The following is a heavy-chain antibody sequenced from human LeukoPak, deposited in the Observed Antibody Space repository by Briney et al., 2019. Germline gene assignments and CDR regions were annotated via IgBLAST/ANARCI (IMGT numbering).Heavy chain of an antibody. CDR3: ARDAGDYKYSAFDI. V-gene: IGHV3-7*01. CDR1: GFTFSSYW. J-gene: IGHJ3*02. CDR2: IKEDGTEK. Sequence: PGGSLRLSCAVSGFTFSSYWMSWVRQAPGKGLEWVANIKEDGTEKYYQDSVKGRFTISRDNAKNSLYLQMNSLRAEDTAVYYCARDAGDYKYSAFDIWGQGTMVTVSS. D-gene: IGHD4-17*01.